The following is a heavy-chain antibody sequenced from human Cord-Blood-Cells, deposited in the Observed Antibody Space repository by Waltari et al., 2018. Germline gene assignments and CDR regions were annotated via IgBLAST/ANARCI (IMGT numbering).Heavy chain of an antibody. Sequence: QVQLVQSGAEVTKPGASVKVSCKVSGYTLTDLSMHRVRQAPGKGLEWMGGFDPEDGETIYAQKFQGRVTMTEDTSTDTAYMELSSLRSEDTAVYYCATAGDYGGNSVFAFDIWGQGTMVTVSS. CDR2: FDPEDGET. D-gene: IGHD4-17*01. CDR3: ATAGDYGGNSVFAFDI. CDR1: GYTLTDLS. J-gene: IGHJ3*02. V-gene: IGHV1-24*01.